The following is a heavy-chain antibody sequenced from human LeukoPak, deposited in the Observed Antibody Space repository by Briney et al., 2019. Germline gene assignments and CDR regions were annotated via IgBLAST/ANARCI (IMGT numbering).Heavy chain of an antibody. CDR2: ISGSGGST. Sequence: GGSLRLSCAASGFTFSSYAMSWVRQAPGKGLEWVSAISGSGGSTYYADSVKGRFTISRDNSKNTLYLQMNGLRAEDTAVYYCARDFKPFGVVTLYYYGMDVWGQGTTVTVSS. D-gene: IGHD3-3*01. CDR1: GFTFSSYA. V-gene: IGHV3-23*01. CDR3: ARDFKPFGVVTLYYYGMDV. J-gene: IGHJ6*02.